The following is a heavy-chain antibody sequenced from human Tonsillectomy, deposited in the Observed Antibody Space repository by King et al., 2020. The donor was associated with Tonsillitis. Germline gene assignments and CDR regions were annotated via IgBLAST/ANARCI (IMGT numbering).Heavy chain of an antibody. V-gene: IGHV3-33*01. CDR3: ARDLCGGDCYCPDY. D-gene: IGHD2-21*02. CDR1: GFTFSSYG. Sequence: VQLVESGGGVVQPGRSLRLSCAASGFTFSSYGMHWVRQAPGKGLEWVAVIWYDGTNKYYADSVKGRFTISRDNSKNALYLQMKTLRAEDTAFYYCARDLCGGDCYCPDYWGQGTLVTVSS. J-gene: IGHJ4*02. CDR2: IWYDGTNK.